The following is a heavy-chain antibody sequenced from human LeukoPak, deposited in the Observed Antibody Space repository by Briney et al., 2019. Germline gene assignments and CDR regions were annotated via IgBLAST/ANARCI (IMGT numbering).Heavy chain of an antibody. CDR2: VHYSGNT. CDR1: GGSIRSYY. Sequence: PSETLSLTCTVSGGSIRSYYWDWIRQSPGNGLEWIGYVHYSGNTNYNPSLKSRVTMSVDTSKNQVSLKLSSVTAADTAVYYCATSEGFYDYVWGSYRRPHYFDYWGQGTLVTVSS. J-gene: IGHJ4*02. V-gene: IGHV4-59*12. CDR3: ATSEGFYDYVWGSYRRPHYFDY. D-gene: IGHD3-16*02.